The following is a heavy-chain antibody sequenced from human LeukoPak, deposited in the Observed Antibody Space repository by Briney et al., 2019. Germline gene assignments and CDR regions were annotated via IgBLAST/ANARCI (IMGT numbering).Heavy chain of an antibody. D-gene: IGHD4-17*01. CDR3: ARLRSGGYFEY. Sequence: SETLSLTCTVSGDSITSNYWSWIRQPPGKGLDWIGYVYDSGSGKYKPSLNSRVTISIDTSKNQFSLKLNSVTAADTAVYYCARLRSGGYFEYWGQGTLVTVSS. CDR2: VYDSGSG. J-gene: IGHJ4*02. CDR1: GDSITSNY. V-gene: IGHV4-59*01.